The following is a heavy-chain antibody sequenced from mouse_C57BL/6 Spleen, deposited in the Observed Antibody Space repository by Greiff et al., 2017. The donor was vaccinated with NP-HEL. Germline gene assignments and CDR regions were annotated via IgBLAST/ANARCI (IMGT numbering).Heavy chain of an antibody. Sequence: QVHVKQSGAELVKPGASVKLSCKASGYTFTSYWMHWVKQRPGQGLEWIGMIHPNSGSTNYNEKFKSKATLTVDKSSSTAYMQLSSLTSEDSAVYYCARGTTVVAPYAMDYWGQGTSVTVSS. CDR2: IHPNSGST. CDR3: ARGTTVVAPYAMDY. D-gene: IGHD1-1*01. V-gene: IGHV1-64*01. CDR1: GYTFTSYW. J-gene: IGHJ4*01.